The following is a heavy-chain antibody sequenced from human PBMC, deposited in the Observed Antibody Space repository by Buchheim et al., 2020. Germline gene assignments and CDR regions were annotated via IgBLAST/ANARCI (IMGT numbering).Heavy chain of an antibody. Sequence: EVQLVESGGGLVQPGGSLRLSCAASGFTVSSNYMSWVRQAPGKGLEWVSAISGSGGSTYYADSVKGRFTISRDNSKNTLYLQMNSLRAEDTAVYYCAKDVYGSGSFIAGFDYWGQGTL. CDR2: ISGSGGST. V-gene: IGHV3-23*04. J-gene: IGHJ4*02. D-gene: IGHD3-10*01. CDR3: AKDVYGSGSFIAGFDY. CDR1: GFTVSSNY.